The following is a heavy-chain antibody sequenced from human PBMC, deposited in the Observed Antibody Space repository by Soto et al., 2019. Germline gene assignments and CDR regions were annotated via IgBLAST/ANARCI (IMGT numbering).Heavy chain of an antibody. Sequence: EVQILESGGGLVQPGGSLRLSCVATGFTFNTNDMSWIRQAPGKGLEWVSVISGGSKITNYADSVKGRFTISRDNSKYTVYLEMNSLGSEATSLYYCAKNAGWFTWGQGTLVTVSS. CDR1: GFTFNTND. J-gene: IGHJ4*02. V-gene: IGHV3-23*01. CDR3: AKNAGWFT. D-gene: IGHD6-19*01. CDR2: ISGGSKIT.